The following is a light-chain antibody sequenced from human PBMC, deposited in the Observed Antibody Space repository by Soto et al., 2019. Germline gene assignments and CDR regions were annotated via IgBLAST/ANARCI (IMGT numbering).Light chain of an antibody. CDR2: EVS. J-gene: IGLJ2*01. CDR3: SSYAGFGLV. Sequence: QSVLTQPPSASGSPGQSVTISCTGTSSDVGGYNYVSWYQQHPGKAPKLMIYEVSKRPSGVPDRFSGSKSGNTASLTVSGLQAEDEADYYCSSYAGFGLVFGGGTKLTVL. CDR1: SSDVGGYNY. V-gene: IGLV2-8*01.